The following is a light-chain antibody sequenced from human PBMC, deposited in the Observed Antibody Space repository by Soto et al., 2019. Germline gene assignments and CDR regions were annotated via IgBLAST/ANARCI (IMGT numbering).Light chain of an antibody. J-gene: IGKJ2*01. CDR2: AVS. CDR1: QSVNKVY. V-gene: IGKV3-20*01. CDR3: QQSGTSPRT. Sequence: EIVLTQSPGTLSLSPGERATLSCRASQSVNKVYLAWYQQKPGQAPRLLIYAVSSRATGIPDRFSGSGSGTDFTLTIIRLEPEDFSVYYCQQSGTSPRTFGQGTKLEIK.